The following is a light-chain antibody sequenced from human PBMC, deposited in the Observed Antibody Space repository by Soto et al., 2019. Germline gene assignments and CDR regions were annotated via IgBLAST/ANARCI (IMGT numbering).Light chain of an antibody. CDR1: SSDVGGYNY. V-gene: IGLV2-8*01. CDR2: EVS. Sequence: QSALTQPPSASGSPGQSVTISCTGTSSDVGGYNYVSWYQQHPGKAPKLMIYEVSKRPSGVPDRFSGSKSGNTASPTVSGLQAEDEGDYYCSAYAGSNNVVFGGGTKLTVL. J-gene: IGLJ2*01. CDR3: SAYAGSNNVV.